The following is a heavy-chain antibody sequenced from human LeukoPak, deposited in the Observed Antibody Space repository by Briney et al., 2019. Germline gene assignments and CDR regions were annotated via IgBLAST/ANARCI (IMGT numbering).Heavy chain of an antibody. Sequence: GGSLRLSCAASGFTFSSNGMNWVRQAPGKGLEWVSYISATGGTIYYADSVKGRFTISRDNAKNSLYLQMNSLRAEDTAVYYCATGYDFGFDPWGQGTLVTVSS. V-gene: IGHV3-48*04. CDR3: ATGYDFGFDP. CDR1: GFTFSSNG. D-gene: IGHD5-12*01. CDR2: ISATGGTI. J-gene: IGHJ5*02.